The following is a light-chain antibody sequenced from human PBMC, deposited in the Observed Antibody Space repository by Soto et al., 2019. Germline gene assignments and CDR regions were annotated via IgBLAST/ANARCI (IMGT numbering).Light chain of an antibody. Sequence: QSVLTQPPSVSGAPGHRVTISCTGSNSNIGDGYQVHWYQQLPGTAPKLLIYGDTSRPSGVPDRFSASKSGASASLAIGGLLPEEEDDYYCQTLYTRRDDLVFGGGTKLTVL. CDR3: QTLYTRRDDLV. V-gene: IGLV1-40*01. J-gene: IGLJ2*01. CDR2: GDT. CDR1: NSNIGDGYQ.